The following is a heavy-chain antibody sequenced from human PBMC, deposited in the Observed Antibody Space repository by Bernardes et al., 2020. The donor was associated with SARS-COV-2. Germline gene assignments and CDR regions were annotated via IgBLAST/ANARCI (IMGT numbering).Heavy chain of an antibody. Sequence: AGSLSLSCAASGFTFSNYAMSWVRQAPAKGLEWVSAVGIRSGTTYYADSVKGRFTISRDNSKNTVYLQMNSLRAEDTALYYCVKGLESFDSWGQGILVTVSS. D-gene: IGHD1-1*01. V-gene: IGHV3-23*01. CDR3: VKGLESFDS. CDR1: GFTFSNYA. CDR2: VGIRSGTT. J-gene: IGHJ5*01.